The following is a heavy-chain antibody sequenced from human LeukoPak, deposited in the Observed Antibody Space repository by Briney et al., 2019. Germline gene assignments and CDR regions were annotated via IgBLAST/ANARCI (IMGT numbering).Heavy chain of an antibody. V-gene: IGHV3-30*18. J-gene: IGHJ4*02. D-gene: IGHD3-22*01. Sequence: PGGSLRLSCAASGFTFSSYGMHWVRQAPGKGLEWVAVISYDGSNKYYAYSVKGRFTISRDNSKNTLYLQMNSLRAEDTAVYYCAKVYGGSYYDSSGYYSDSDYWGQGTLVTVSS. CDR3: AKVYGGSYYDSSGYYSDSDY. CDR2: ISYDGSNK. CDR1: GFTFSSYG.